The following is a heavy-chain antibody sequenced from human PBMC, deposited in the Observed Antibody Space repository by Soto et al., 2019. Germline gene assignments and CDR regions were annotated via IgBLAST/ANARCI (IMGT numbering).Heavy chain of an antibody. CDR1: GYTFRNYA. D-gene: IGHD3-3*01. CDR2: INGGNGNT. V-gene: IGHV1-3*01. Sequence: ASVKVSCKANGYTFRNYAMHWVRQAPGQGLEWMGWINGGNGNTKYSQKFQGRVTITRDTSASTAYMELSSLRSEDTAVYYCARDGPIYDPLSARYFCGMDVWGRGTTVTVSS. CDR3: ARDGPIYDPLSARYFCGMDV. J-gene: IGHJ6*02.